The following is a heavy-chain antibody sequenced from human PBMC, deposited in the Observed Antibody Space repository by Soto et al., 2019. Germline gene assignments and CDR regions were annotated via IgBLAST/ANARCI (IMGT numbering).Heavy chain of an antibody. J-gene: IGHJ4*02. V-gene: IGHV3-30-3*01. D-gene: IGHD3-3*01. Sequence: QVQLVESGGGVVQPGRSLRLSCAASGFTFSSYAMHWVRQAPGKGLEWVAVISYDGSNKYDADSVKGRFTISRDNSKNTLYLQMNSLRAEDTAVYYCARDLAIFGVAGVDYWGQGTLVTVSS. CDR3: ARDLAIFGVAGVDY. CDR1: GFTFSSYA. CDR2: ISYDGSNK.